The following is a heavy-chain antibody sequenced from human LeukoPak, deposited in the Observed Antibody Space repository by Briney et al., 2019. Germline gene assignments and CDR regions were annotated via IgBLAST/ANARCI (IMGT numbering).Heavy chain of an antibody. V-gene: IGHV3-7*03. J-gene: IGHJ4*02. Sequence: GGSLRLSCAASGFTFSRYWMSWVRQAPGKGLEWVANIKQDGSEKYYVNSVKGRFTISRDNAKNSVYLQMNSLRVEDTAIYYCAREGVDIVTYDYWSQGTLVTVFS. D-gene: IGHD5-12*01. CDR2: IKQDGSEK. CDR3: AREGVDIVTYDY. CDR1: GFTFSRYW.